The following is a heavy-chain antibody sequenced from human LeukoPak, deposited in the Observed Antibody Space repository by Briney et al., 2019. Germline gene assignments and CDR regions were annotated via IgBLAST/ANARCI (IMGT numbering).Heavy chain of an antibody. V-gene: IGHV3-7*02. CDR2: IKPDGSEI. J-gene: IGHJ4*02. CDR1: GFSHRDYW. CDR3: TRSLAY. Sequence: GGSLRLPRAASGFSHRDYWMDCARQAPGKWLEWVANIKPDGSEIYYVDAVKGRFTISRDNAKNSLYLKMNSLRAEDTAVYYCTRSLAYWGQGTLVTVSS. D-gene: IGHD2-15*01.